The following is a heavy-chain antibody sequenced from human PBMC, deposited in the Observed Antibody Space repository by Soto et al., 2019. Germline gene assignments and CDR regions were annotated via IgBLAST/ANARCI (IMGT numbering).Heavy chain of an antibody. CDR3: ARAGTTIYFDY. V-gene: IGHV4-34*01. D-gene: IGHD1-1*01. J-gene: IGHJ4*02. CDR2: INHSGST. CDR1: DGSFSGYY. Sequence: SETLSLTCAVCDGSFSGYYWSWIRQPPGKGLEWIGEINHSGSTNYNPSLKSRVTISVDTSKNQFSLKLSSVTAADTAVYYCARAGTTIYFDYWGQGTLVTVSS.